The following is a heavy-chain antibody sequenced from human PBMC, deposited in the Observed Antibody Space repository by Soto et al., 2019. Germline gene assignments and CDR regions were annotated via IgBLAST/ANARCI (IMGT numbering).Heavy chain of an antibody. CDR1: GGSISSGGYY. J-gene: IGHJ6*02. Sequence: SETLSLTCTVSGGSISSGGYYWSWIRQHPGKGLEWIGYIYYSGSTYYHPSLKSRVTISVDTSKNQFSLKLSSVTAADTAVYYCARDRNSGYDWHYGMDVWGQGTTVTVSS. CDR2: IYYSGST. D-gene: IGHD5-12*01. V-gene: IGHV4-31*03. CDR3: ARDRNSGYDWHYGMDV.